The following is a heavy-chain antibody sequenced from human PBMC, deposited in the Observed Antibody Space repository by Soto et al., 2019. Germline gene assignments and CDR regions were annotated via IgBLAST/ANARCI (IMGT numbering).Heavy chain of an antibody. J-gene: IGHJ4*02. Sequence: PVGSLRLSCAASGFTFSSYSMKWVRQAPGKGLEWISYITRSSSPIYYADSVKGRFTASRDNGKNSLYLQMNSLRDEDTAVYYCARLYTSGWYLDHWGLGTLVTVSS. CDR2: ITRSSSPI. CDR1: GFTFSSYS. CDR3: ARLYTSGWYLDH. V-gene: IGHV3-48*02. D-gene: IGHD6-19*01.